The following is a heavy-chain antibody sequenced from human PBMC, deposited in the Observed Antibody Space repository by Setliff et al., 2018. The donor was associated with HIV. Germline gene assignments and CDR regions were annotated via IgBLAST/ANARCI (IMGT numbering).Heavy chain of an antibody. CDR1: GGSLSDYY. D-gene: IGHD3-10*01. V-gene: IGHV4-34*01. CDR3: AVPGTSGIYYRVFDY. Sequence: LPETLSLTCAVYGGSLSDYYWSWIRQPPGKGLEWIAEINRSGTPNYNPSLESRVTISVDSSKNRVSLKLSSVTAADTAVYYCAVPGTSGIYYRVFDYWGQGVLVTVSS. J-gene: IGHJ4*02. CDR2: INRSGTP.